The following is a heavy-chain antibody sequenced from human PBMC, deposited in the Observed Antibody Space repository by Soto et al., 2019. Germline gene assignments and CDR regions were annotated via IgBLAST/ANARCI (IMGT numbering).Heavy chain of an antibody. CDR2: IYYSGST. V-gene: IGHV4-39*01. J-gene: IGHJ4*02. CDR1: GGSISSSSYY. D-gene: IGHD1-26*01. CDR3: AAAWELLLWDD. Sequence: PSETLSLTCTVSGGSISSSSYYWGWIRQPPGKGLEWIGSIYYSGSTYYNPSLKSRVTISVDTSKNQFSLKLSSVTAADTAVYYCAAAWELLLWDDWGQGTLVTVAS.